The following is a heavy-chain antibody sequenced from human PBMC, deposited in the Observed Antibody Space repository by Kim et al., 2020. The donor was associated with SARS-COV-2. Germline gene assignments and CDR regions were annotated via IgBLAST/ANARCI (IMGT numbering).Heavy chain of an antibody. CDR1: GGSISSYY. CDR2: IYYSGST. Sequence: SETLSLTCTVSGGSISSYYWSWIRQPPGKGLEWIGYIYYSGSTNYNPSLKSRVTISVDTSKNQFSLKLSSVTAADTAVYYCARNRWFEKDVFDYWGQGTLVTVSS. J-gene: IGHJ4*02. CDR3: ARNRWFEKDVFDY. D-gene: IGHD3-10*01. V-gene: IGHV4-59*01.